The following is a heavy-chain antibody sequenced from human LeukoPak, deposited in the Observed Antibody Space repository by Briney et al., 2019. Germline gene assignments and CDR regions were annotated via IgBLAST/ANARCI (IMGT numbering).Heavy chain of an antibody. D-gene: IGHD3-3*01. CDR3: ARAGIQYYDFWSGYYEEDAFDI. CDR1: GGTFSSYA. Sequence: SVKVSCKASGGTFSSYAISWVRQAPGQGLEWMGRIIPILGIANYAQKFQGRVTITADKSTSTAYMELSSLRSEDTAVYYCARAGIQYYDFWSGYYEEDAFDIWGQGTMVTVSS. J-gene: IGHJ3*02. CDR2: IIPILGIA. V-gene: IGHV1-69*04.